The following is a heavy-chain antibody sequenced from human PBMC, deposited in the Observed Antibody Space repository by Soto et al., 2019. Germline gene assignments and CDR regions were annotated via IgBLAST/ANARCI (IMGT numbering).Heavy chain of an antibody. CDR1: GFTFSNYG. CDR3: EGRDDPFHA. V-gene: IGHV3-33*01. Sequence: QVQLVESGGGVVQPGTSLRLSCVATGFTFSNYGIHWVRQAPGRGLEWVAVIWHDGSQKYLADSVRGRFTISRDNSKNTVYLQMNSLRAEDTALYSCEGRDDPFHAWGQGTLVTVSS. J-gene: IGHJ3*01. CDR2: IWHDGSQK.